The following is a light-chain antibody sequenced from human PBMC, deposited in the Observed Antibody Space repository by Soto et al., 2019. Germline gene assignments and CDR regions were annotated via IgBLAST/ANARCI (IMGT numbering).Light chain of an antibody. V-gene: IGLV2-14*01. Sequence: QSALTQPAAVSGSPAQSITISCTGTNSDVGGYNYVSWYQQHPGKAPKLMIFDVSNRPSGVSNRFSGSKSGNTASLTISGLQAEDEAGYYCTSWTTSNSYVFGTGTKLTVL. CDR2: DVS. CDR3: TSWTTSNSYV. CDR1: NSDVGGYNY. J-gene: IGLJ1*01.